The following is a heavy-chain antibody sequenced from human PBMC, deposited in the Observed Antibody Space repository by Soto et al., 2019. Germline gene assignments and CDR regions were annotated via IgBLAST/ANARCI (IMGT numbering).Heavy chain of an antibody. V-gene: IGHV4-30-4*01. Sequence: QVQLQESGPGLVKPSETLSLTCTVFGGSVSSAEDYWSWIRQPPGKGLEWIGSVPYSGETYYNPSHKSRIALLVDTSRNQFSLRVRSVTAADTAVYYCARARSRDYVTDWGQGTLVTVSS. D-gene: IGHD4-17*01. CDR1: GGSVSSAEDY. CDR3: ARARSRDYVTD. CDR2: VPYSGET. J-gene: IGHJ4*02.